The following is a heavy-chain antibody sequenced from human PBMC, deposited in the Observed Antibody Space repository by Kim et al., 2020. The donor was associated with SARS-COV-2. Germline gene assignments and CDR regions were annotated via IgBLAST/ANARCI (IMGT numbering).Heavy chain of an antibody. V-gene: IGHV3-74*01. J-gene: IGHJ4*02. D-gene: IGHD4-17*01. Sequence: GSSTSYADSVKGRFTISRDNAKNTLYLQMNSLRAEDTAVYYCARGGDRDYWGQGTLVTVSS. CDR3: ARGGDRDY. CDR2: GSST.